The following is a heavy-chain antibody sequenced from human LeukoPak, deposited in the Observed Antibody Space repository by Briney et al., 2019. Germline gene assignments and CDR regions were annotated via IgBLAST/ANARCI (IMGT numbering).Heavy chain of an antibody. CDR2: IYTSGST. J-gene: IGHJ4*02. CDR3: ARGFAMSSGWFFDY. CDR1: GGSISSYY. D-gene: IGHD6-19*01. V-gene: IGHV4-4*07. Sequence: SETLSLTCTVSGGSISSYYWSWIRQPAGKGLEWIGRIYTSGSTNYNPSLKSRVTMPVDTSKNQFSLKLSSVTAADTAVYYCARGFAMSSGWFFDYWGQGTLVTVSS.